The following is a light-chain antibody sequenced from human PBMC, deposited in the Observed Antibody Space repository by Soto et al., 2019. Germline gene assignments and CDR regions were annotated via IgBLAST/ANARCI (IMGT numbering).Light chain of an antibody. Sequence: EIVLTQSPGTLSLSLGESATLSCRASQYVSVGFLACYRQTPGHAPSLLIYGASDRAAGIPDRFTGSGSGTDFTLTISRLEPEDFAVYFCKQYGSSPQTFGQGTKVDI. CDR1: QYVSVGF. CDR2: GAS. V-gene: IGKV3-20*01. J-gene: IGKJ1*01. CDR3: KQYGSSPQT.